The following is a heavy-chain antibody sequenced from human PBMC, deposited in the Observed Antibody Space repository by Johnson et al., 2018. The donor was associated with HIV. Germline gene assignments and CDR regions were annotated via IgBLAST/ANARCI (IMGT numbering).Heavy chain of an antibody. J-gene: IGHJ3*02. Sequence: VQLVESGGGLIQPGGSLRLSCAASGFTVSINYMSWVRQAPGKGLEWVSVIYSGGYTYYADSVKGRFTISRDNSKNTLYLQMNSLRAEDTAVYYCARGMTTVTNHDAFDIWGQGTMVTVSS. CDR2: IYSGGYT. CDR1: GFTVSINY. V-gene: IGHV3-66*03. CDR3: ARGMTTVTNHDAFDI. D-gene: IGHD4-17*01.